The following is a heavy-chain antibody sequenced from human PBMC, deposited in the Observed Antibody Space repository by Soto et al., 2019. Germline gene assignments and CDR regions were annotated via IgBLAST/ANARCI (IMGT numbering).Heavy chain of an antibody. Sequence: GGSLRLSCAASGFTFSSYGMHWVRQAPGKGLEWVAVISYDGSNKYYPDSVKGRFTISRDNSKNTVYLQMNSLRAEDAAVYYCAKEMTSGYYLFDYWGQGTLVTVSS. CDR2: ISYDGSNK. CDR1: GFTFSSYG. CDR3: AKEMTSGYYLFDY. J-gene: IGHJ4*02. V-gene: IGHV3-30*18. D-gene: IGHD3-22*01.